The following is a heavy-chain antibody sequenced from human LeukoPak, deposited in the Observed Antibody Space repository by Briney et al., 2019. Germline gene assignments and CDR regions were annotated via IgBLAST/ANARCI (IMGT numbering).Heavy chain of an antibody. CDR1: GFPFSDFS. D-gene: IGHD3-10*02. CDR2: TNSGGTTT. CDR3: AKQSYARSLGE. J-gene: IGHJ4*02. V-gene: IGHV3-23*01. Sequence: PGRSLRLSCATSGFPFSDFSMTWVRQAPGNGLEWISTTNSGGTTTYYAESVKGRFTISRDNFKNALYLQMSSLRVEDTAIYYCAKQSYARSLGEGGPGTLVTVSS.